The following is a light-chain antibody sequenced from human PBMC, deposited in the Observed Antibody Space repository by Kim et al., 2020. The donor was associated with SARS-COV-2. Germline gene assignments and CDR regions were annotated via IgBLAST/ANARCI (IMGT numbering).Light chain of an antibody. CDR1: SSNIGSNT. V-gene: IGLV1-44*01. CDR3: ATWDDSLDVWM. Sequence: ELTQPPSASGTPGQRVTISCSGSSSNIGSNTVNWYQQFPGTAPQLLIDTDDRRPSGVSDRVSCSKSGTSASLAISALRSEDEADYYCATWDDSLDVWMFGGGTQLTVL. J-gene: IGLJ3*02. CDR2: TDD.